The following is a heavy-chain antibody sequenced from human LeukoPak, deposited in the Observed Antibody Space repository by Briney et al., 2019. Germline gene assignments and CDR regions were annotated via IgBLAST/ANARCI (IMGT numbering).Heavy chain of an antibody. D-gene: IGHD3-3*01. CDR3: ARFSKISRGYTIFGVVPSGGDY. V-gene: IGHV1-18*01. CDR2: INTYNGNA. CDR1: GYSFIIYG. Sequence: GASVKVSCKGSGYSFIIYGISWVRQAPGQGLEWMAWINTYNGNAHYAEKFQGRVSLTTDTSTYTSFMELRSLRSNDTAVYYCARFSKISRGYTIFGVVPSGGDYWGQGTLLTVSS. J-gene: IGHJ4*02.